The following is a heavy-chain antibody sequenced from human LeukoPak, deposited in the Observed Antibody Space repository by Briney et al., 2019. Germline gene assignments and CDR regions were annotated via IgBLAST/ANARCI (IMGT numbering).Heavy chain of an antibody. J-gene: IGHJ6*03. CDR3: ARDRRAPYYGFRSGYIDHYYMDV. CDR2: IKQDGTEK. Sequence: GGSLRLSCAASGFTFSSYGMSWVRQPPGKGLEWVSNIKQDGTEKYYVDSVKGRFTISRDNAKNSLYLQMNSLRAEDTAVYYCARDRRAPYYGFRSGYIDHYYMDVWGKGTTVTVSS. CDR1: GFTFSSYG. V-gene: IGHV3-7*01. D-gene: IGHD3-3*01.